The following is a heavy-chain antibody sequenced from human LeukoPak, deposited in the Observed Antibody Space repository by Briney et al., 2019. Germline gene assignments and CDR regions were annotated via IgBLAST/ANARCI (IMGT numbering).Heavy chain of an antibody. Sequence: GGSLRLSCAASGFTFSDYYMSWIRQAPGKGLEWVSYISSSSSTIYYADSVKGRFTISRDNAKNSLYLQMNSLRAEDTAVYYCARVRCSSTSCSYYYYYGMDVWGQGTTVTVSS. CDR3: ARVRCSSTSCSYYYYYGMDV. V-gene: IGHV3-11*04. J-gene: IGHJ6*02. CDR2: ISSSSSTI. CDR1: GFTFSDYY. D-gene: IGHD2-2*01.